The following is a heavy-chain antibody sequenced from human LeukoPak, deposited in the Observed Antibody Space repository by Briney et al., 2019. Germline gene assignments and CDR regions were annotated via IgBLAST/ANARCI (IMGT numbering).Heavy chain of an antibody. CDR2: ISSSSSTI. CDR1: GFTFSSYS. CDR3: ARDAGERAVAEYYYYYYYMDV. D-gene: IGHD6-19*01. J-gene: IGHJ6*03. V-gene: IGHV3-48*04. Sequence: PGGSLRLSCAASGFTFSSYSMNWVRQAPGKGLEWVSYISSSSSTIYYADSVKGRFTISRDNAKNSLYLQMNSLRAEDTAVYYCARDAGERAVAEYYYYYYYMDVWGKGTTVTVSS.